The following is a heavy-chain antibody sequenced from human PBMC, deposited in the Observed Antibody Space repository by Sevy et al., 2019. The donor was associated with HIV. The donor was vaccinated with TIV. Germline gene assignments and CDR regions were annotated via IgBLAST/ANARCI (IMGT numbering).Heavy chain of an antibody. Sequence: SEALSLTCTVSGGSISDYYWSWIRQPPGKGLEWIGNFYYGSWTTNYNPSLKSRVTISRDPSKNQFSLKVSSVTAADTAVYYCARQCDTVNTLYAFHIWGQRTMVTVSS. CDR2: FYYGSWTT. CDR1: GGSISDYY. V-gene: IGHV4-59*08. J-gene: IGHJ3*02. CDR3: ARQCDTVNTLYAFHI. D-gene: IGHD4-4*01.